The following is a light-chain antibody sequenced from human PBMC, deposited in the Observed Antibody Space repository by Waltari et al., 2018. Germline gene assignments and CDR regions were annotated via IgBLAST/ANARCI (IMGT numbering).Light chain of an antibody. J-gene: IGKJ2*01. Sequence: DIQMTQSPSTMSAAIGDTVTITCRASQSVDYWLAWYQQKAGEAPKLLIYKASNLEDGVPSRFSGSGSGTEFTLTIRSLQPDDLATYYCQEYNGDPTFGQGTKLEIK. CDR1: QSVDYW. CDR3: QEYNGDPT. V-gene: IGKV1-5*03. CDR2: KAS.